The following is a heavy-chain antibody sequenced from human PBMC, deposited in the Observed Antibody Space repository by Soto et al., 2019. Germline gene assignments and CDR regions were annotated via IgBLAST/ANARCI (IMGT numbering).Heavy chain of an antibody. Sequence: PGGSLRLSCAASGFTFSSYEMNWVRQAPGKGLEWVSYSSGSGSTLYYADSVQGRFTISRDNAKNSLYLQMNSLRAEDTAVYYCARESDYDTFDYWGQGTLVTVSS. D-gene: IGHD3-9*01. CDR1: GFTFSSYE. CDR2: SSGSGSTL. CDR3: ARESDYDTFDY. J-gene: IGHJ4*02. V-gene: IGHV3-48*03.